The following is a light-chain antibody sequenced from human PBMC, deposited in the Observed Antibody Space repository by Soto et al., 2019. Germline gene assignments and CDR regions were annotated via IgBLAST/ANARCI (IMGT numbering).Light chain of an antibody. Sequence: QLVLTQPASVSGSPGQSITISCTGTSSDVGAYTYVSWYQQHPGKAPKLMIYDVSNRPSGVSNRFSGSKSGNTASLTISGLQAEDEADYYCSSFTSSSTRVFGGGTKLTVL. CDR1: SSDVGAYTY. J-gene: IGLJ2*01. V-gene: IGLV2-14*01. CDR3: SSFTSSSTRV. CDR2: DVS.